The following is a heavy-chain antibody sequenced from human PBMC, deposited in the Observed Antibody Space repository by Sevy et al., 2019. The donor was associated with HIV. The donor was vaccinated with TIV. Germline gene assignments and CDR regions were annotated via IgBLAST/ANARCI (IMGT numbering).Heavy chain of an antibody. Sequence: GGSLRLSCAASGFTFSDSGMTWVRQAPGKGLEWVANINQAGSDKYYVDSVRGRFTISRDNAKNSLYLQMNSLRDEDTVLYYCAGGGFLFRYWGQGSLVTVSS. CDR1: GFTFSDSG. J-gene: IGHJ4*02. CDR3: AGGGFLFRY. V-gene: IGHV3-7*01. CDR2: INQAGSDK. D-gene: IGHD2-15*01.